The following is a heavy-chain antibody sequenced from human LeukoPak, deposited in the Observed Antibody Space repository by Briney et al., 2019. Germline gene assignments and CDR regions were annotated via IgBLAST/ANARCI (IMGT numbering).Heavy chain of an antibody. CDR2: INHSGST. D-gene: IGHD2-2*01. CDR1: GGSFSGYY. Sequence: SETLSLTCAVYGGSFSGYYWSWIRQPPGKGLEWIGEINHSGSTNYNPSLKSRVTISVDTSKNQFSLKLSSVTAADTAVYYCGGYCSSTSCRRAGYYYYYMDVWDKGTTVTVSS. V-gene: IGHV4-34*01. J-gene: IGHJ6*03. CDR3: GGYCSSTSCRRAGYYYYYMDV.